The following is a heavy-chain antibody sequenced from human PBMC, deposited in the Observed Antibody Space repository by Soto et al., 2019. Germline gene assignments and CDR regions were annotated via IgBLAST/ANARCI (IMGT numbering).Heavy chain of an antibody. CDR2: IRSKAYGGTT. CDR3: TRHDYGDLYYFDY. CDR1: GFTFGDYA. Sequence: GGSLRLSCTASGFTFGDYAMSWFRQAPGKGLEWVGFIRSKAYGGTTEYAASVKGRFTISRDDSKSIAYLQMNSLKTEDTAVYYCTRHDYGDLYYFDYWGQGTLVTVSS. J-gene: IGHJ4*02. V-gene: IGHV3-49*03. D-gene: IGHD4-17*01.